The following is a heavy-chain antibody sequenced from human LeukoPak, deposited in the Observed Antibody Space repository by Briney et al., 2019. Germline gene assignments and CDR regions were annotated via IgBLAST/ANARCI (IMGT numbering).Heavy chain of an antibody. Sequence: SETLSLTCTVSGDSVSSGGHYWVWVRQPPGKGLEWLGAISYSANSYYGPSHKSRVTISIDMSKNQFSLRLSSVTAADTAFYYCARQCSSISCPIDYWGQGNLVTVSS. J-gene: IGHJ4*02. CDR1: GDSVSSGGHY. CDR3: ARQCSSISCPIDY. V-gene: IGHV4-39*01. D-gene: IGHD2-2*01. CDR2: ISYSANS.